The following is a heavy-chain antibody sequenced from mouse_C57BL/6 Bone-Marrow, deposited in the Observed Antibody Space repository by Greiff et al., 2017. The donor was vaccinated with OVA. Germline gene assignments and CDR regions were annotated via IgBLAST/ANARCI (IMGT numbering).Heavy chain of an antibody. CDR1: GFTFSDYY. Sequence: EVMLVESGGGLVQPGGSLKLSCAASGFTFSDYYMYWVRQTPEKRLEWVAYISNGGGSTYYPDTVKGRFTISRDNAKNTLYLQMSRLKSEDTAMYYCARRGGSSYDYFDYWGQGTTLTVSS. V-gene: IGHV5-12*01. D-gene: IGHD1-1*01. CDR2: ISNGGGST. J-gene: IGHJ2*01. CDR3: ARRGGSSYDYFDY.